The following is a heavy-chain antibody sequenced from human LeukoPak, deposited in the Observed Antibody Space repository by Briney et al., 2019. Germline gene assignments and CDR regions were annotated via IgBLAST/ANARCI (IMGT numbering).Heavy chain of an antibody. CDR1: GYTFTSYA. J-gene: IGHJ6*03. CDR2: INTNTGNP. V-gene: IGHV7-4-1*02. D-gene: IGHD3-10*01. Sequence: GASVKVSCKASGYTFTSYAMNWVRQAPGQGLEWMGWINTNTGNPTYAQGFTGRFVFSLDTSVSTAYLQISSLKAEDTAVYYCAAPGGSETPYYYYYMDVWGKGTTVTVSS. CDR3: AAPGGSETPYYYYYMDV.